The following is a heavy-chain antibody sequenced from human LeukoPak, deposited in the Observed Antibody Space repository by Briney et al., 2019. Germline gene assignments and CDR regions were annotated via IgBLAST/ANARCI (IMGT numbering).Heavy chain of an antibody. J-gene: IGHJ4*02. V-gene: IGHV1-18*01. Sequence: ASVKVSCKASGGTFSSYTISWVRQAPGQGLEWMGWISAYNGNTNYAQKLQGRVTMTTDTSTSTAYMELRSLRSDDTAVYYCARGRGIRYYYDSSGYYPFDYWGQGTLVTVSS. CDR1: GGTFSSYT. D-gene: IGHD3-22*01. CDR2: ISAYNGNT. CDR3: ARGRGIRYYYDSSGYYPFDY.